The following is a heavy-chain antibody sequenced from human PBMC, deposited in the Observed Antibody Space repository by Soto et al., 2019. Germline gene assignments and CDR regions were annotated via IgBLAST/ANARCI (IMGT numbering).Heavy chain of an antibody. V-gene: IGHV3-66*01. CDR1: GFTVSNNY. D-gene: IGHD3-10*01. CDR3: ARGHYGSPPGYFDY. CDR2: IYDGGST. Sequence: EVQLVESGGGLVQRGGSLRLSCAASGFTVSNNYMSWVRQAPGKGLEWVSVIYDGGSTYYAESVKDRFTISRDNSKNTLYRQMNSLRAEDTAVYYCARGHYGSPPGYFDYWGQGTLVTVSS. J-gene: IGHJ4*02.